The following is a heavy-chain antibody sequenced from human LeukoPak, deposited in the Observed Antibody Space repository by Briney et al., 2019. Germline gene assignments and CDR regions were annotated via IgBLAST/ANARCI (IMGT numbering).Heavy chain of an antibody. CDR2: IYHSGST. CDR1: GYSISSGYY. CDR3: ARRTTYIGWRPSESPSCFDY. D-gene: IGHD2-21*02. J-gene: IGHJ4*02. Sequence: SETLSLTCTVSGYSISSGYYWGWIRQPPGKGLEWIGSIYHSGSTYYNPSLKSRVTISVDTSKNQFSLRLSSVTAADTAVYYCARRTTYIGWRPSESPSCFDYWGQGTLVTVSS. V-gene: IGHV4-38-2*02.